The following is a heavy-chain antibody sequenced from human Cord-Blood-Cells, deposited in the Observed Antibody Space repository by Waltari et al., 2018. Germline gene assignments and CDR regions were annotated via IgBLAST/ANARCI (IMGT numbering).Heavy chain of an antibody. Sequence: MHWVRQAPGKGLEWMGGFDPEDGETIYAQKFQGRVTMTEDTSTDTAYMELSSLRSEDTAVYYCATALKSYSNYDYYYGMDVWGQGTTVTVSS. J-gene: IGHJ6*02. CDR3: ATALKSYSNYDYYYGMDV. CDR2: FDPEDGET. V-gene: IGHV1-24*01. D-gene: IGHD4-4*01.